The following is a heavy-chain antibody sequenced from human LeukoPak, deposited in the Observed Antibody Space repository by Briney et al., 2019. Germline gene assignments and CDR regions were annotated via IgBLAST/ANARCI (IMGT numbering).Heavy chain of an antibody. D-gene: IGHD3-22*01. Sequence: SETLSLTCSVSSVSFSSSPYHWGWIRQPPGKGLEWIGSIYYSGSSYSNPCLHSRVTISIDTGKNQFSLKLSSVTAAVTAVYYFAREMDYDSTAYVYWGRGTLVTVSS. CDR3: AREMDYDSTAYVY. J-gene: IGHJ4*02. CDR1: SVSFSSSPYH. V-gene: IGHV4-39*02. CDR2: IYYSGSS.